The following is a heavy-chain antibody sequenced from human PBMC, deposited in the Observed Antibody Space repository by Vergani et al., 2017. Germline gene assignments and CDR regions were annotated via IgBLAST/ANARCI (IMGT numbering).Heavy chain of an antibody. Sequence: QVQLQESGPGLVKPPGTLSLTCAVSGGSLSSSNWWSWVRQPPGKGLEWIGEIYHSGSTNYNPSLKSRVTISVDKSKNQVSLKLSAVTAADTAVYYCARVGNTVVYFDYWGQGTLVTVSS. CDR3: ARVGNTVVYFDY. J-gene: IGHJ4*02. CDR2: IYHSGST. CDR1: GGSLSSSNW. V-gene: IGHV4-4*03. D-gene: IGHD4-23*01.